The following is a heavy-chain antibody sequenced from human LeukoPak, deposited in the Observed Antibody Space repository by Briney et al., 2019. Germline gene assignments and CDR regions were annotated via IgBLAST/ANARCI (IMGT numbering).Heavy chain of an antibody. D-gene: IGHD6-6*01. Sequence: PGGSLRLSCAASGFTFSSFWMSWVRQAPGKGLEWVANIKQDGSEKYYVDSVKGRFTISKDNAKNSLYLQMNSLRAEDTAVYYCARDSSSSNFDYWGQGTLVTVSS. CDR1: GFTFSSFW. V-gene: IGHV3-7*01. J-gene: IGHJ4*02. CDR2: IKQDGSEK. CDR3: ARDSSSSNFDY.